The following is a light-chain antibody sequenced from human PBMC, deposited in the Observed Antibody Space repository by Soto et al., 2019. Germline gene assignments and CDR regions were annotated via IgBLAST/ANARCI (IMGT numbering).Light chain of an antibody. CDR2: EVT. CDR1: SGDIGSYNR. Sequence: QSALTQPASVSGSPGQSITISCTGTSGDIGSYNRVSWYQQHPGKAPKLIIYEVTDRPSGVSNRFSGSKSGNTASLTISGLQAEDEAEYYCCSYAGTFYVFGTGTKVTVL. V-gene: IGLV2-14*01. J-gene: IGLJ1*01. CDR3: CSYAGTFYV.